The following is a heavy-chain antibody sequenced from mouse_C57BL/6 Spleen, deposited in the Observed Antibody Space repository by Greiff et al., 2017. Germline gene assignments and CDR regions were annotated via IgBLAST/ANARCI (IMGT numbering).Heavy chain of an antibody. CDR3: ARAPRNYYGSSPYWYFDV. CDR2: IRNKANGYTT. Sequence: EVKVVESGGGLVQPGGSLSLSCAASGFTFTDYYMSWVRQPPGKALEWLGFIRNKANGYTTEYSASVKGRFTISRDNSQSILYLQMNALRAEDSATYYCARAPRNYYGSSPYWYFDVWGTGTTVTVSS. CDR1: GFTFTDYY. J-gene: IGHJ1*03. V-gene: IGHV7-3*01. D-gene: IGHD1-1*01.